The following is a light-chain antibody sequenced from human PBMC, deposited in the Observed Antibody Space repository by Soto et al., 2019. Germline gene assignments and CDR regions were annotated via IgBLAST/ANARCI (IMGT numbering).Light chain of an antibody. CDR1: QSISSY. J-gene: IGKJ2*01. CDR2: AAS. CDR3: QQSYSTPWT. Sequence: DIQMTQSPSSLSASVGDRVTITCRASQSISSYLNWYQQKPGKAPNLLIYAASSLQSGVPSRFSGSGSGTAFTLTISSLQPEDFATYYCQQSYSTPWTFGQGTKLEIK. V-gene: IGKV1-39*01.